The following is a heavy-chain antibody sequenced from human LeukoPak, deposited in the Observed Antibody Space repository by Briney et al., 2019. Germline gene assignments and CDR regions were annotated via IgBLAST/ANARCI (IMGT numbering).Heavy chain of an antibody. CDR1: GYTFTGYY. J-gene: IGHJ4*01. Sequence: ASVKVSCKASGYTFTGYYMHWVRQAPGQGLEWMGWINPNSGGTNYAQKFQGRVTMTRDTSISTAYMELSRLRSDDTAVYYCAREVVVVPAGNGGLGYWGQGTLVTVAS. V-gene: IGHV1-2*02. CDR2: INPNSGGT. CDR3: AREVVVVPAGNGGLGY. D-gene: IGHD2-2*01.